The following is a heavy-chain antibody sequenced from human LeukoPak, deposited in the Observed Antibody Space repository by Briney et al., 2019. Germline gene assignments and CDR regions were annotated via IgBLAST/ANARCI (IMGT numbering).Heavy chain of an antibody. CDR2: IWYDGSNK. V-gene: IGHV3-33*01. D-gene: IGHD1-1*01. Sequence: GGSLRLSCAASGFTFSSYGMHWVRQAPGKGLEWVAVIWYDGSNKYYADSVKDRFTISRDNSKNTLYLQTNSLRAEDTAVYYCAAGWNWVDYWGQGALVTVSS. J-gene: IGHJ4*02. CDR3: AAGWNWVDY. CDR1: GFTFSSYG.